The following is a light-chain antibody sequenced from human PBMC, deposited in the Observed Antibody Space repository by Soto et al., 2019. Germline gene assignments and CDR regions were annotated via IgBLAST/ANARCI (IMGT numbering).Light chain of an antibody. CDR3: ISYTSGTSPYV. Sequence: QSALTHPASVSGSPGQSITISCTGTSSDVGGYNYVSWYQHHPGKAPKLIIYEVTNRPSGVSNRFSGSKSGNTASLTISGLQAEDESDYYCISYTSGTSPYVFGTGTKVTVL. CDR2: EVT. J-gene: IGLJ1*01. V-gene: IGLV2-14*01. CDR1: SSDVGGYNY.